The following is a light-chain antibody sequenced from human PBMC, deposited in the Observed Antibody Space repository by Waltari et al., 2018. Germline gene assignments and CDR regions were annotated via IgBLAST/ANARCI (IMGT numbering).Light chain of an antibody. V-gene: IGLV1-44*01. Sequence: QSVLSQPPSASGTPGQRVTISCAGRASNIGNNVVNWYQQVPGKAPKLLIYRIDLRPSGVPARFSASKSGTSASLAISGLQSEDEADYYCAAWDDSLNGHWVFGGGTKVTV. J-gene: IGLJ3*02. CDR1: ASNIGNNV. CDR3: AAWDDSLNGHWV. CDR2: RID.